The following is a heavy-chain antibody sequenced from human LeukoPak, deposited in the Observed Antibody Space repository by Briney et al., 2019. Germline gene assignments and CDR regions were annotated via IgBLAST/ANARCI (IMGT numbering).Heavy chain of an antibody. J-gene: IGHJ4*02. Sequence: GGSLRLSCAASGFTFSSYAMSWVRQAPGKGLEWVSYISSSSSTIYYADSVKGRFTISRDNAKNSLYLQMNSLRAEDTAVYYCARRASYYYGSGSYAFDYWGQGTLVTVSS. CDR1: GFTFSSYA. V-gene: IGHV3-48*01. CDR3: ARRASYYYGSGSYAFDY. CDR2: ISSSSSTI. D-gene: IGHD3-10*01.